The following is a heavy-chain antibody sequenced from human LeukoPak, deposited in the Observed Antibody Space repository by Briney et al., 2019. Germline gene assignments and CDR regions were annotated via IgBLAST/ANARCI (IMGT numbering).Heavy chain of an antibody. D-gene: IGHD1-1*01. Sequence: GGSLRLTCTASGFTFGDYAMSWIRQAPGKGLEWVGFIRSKAYGETADYAASVKGRLTISRDDSKAIAYLQMNSLKTEDTAVYHCTRDRGAYNLYDYWGQGTLVTVSS. CDR3: TRDRGAYNLYDY. CDR2: IRSKAYGETA. J-gene: IGHJ4*02. CDR1: GFTFGDYA. V-gene: IGHV3-49*03.